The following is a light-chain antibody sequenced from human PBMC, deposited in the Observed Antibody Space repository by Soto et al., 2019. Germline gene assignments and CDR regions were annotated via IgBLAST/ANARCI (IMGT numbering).Light chain of an antibody. Sequence: DVVMTQSPLSLPVTLGQPASIASRSNQSLVHSDGIAYFSWFQQRPGRSPRRIIYKVSNRDSGVPARFSGSGSGTDFALKISRVEAEDVGVYYCMQGTHWPITFGQGTRLEIK. CDR1: QSLVHSDGIAY. V-gene: IGKV2-30*02. CDR3: MQGTHWPIT. CDR2: KVS. J-gene: IGKJ5*01.